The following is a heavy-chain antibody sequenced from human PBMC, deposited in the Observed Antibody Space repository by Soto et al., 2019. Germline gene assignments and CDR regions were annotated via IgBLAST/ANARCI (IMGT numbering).Heavy chain of an antibody. J-gene: IGHJ2*01. Sequence: QVQLVQSGAEVKKYGSSVKVSCKASGGSFSRCAISWVRHAPGQGLEWMAGITPMFGTANYAQKFQGRVTITADESTSTDYMELSSLRSDDTAVYYCAQTLGLAVAGPGRFDLWGRGTLVTVSS. D-gene: IGHD6-19*01. CDR3: AQTLGLAVAGPGRFDL. CDR1: GGSFSRCA. CDR2: ITPMFGTA. V-gene: IGHV1-69*12.